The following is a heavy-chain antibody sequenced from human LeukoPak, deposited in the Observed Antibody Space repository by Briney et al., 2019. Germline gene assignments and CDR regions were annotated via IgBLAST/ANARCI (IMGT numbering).Heavy chain of an antibody. V-gene: IGHV1-24*01. CDR1: GYTLTELS. J-gene: IGHJ4*02. Sequence: ASVTVSFKVSGYTLTELSMHWVRQAPGKGLEWMGGFDPEDGETIYAQKFQGRVTMTEDTSTDTAYMELSSLRSEDTAVYYCANTEQQLAAFDYWGQGTLVTVSS. CDR3: ANTEQQLAAFDY. CDR2: FDPEDGET. D-gene: IGHD6-13*01.